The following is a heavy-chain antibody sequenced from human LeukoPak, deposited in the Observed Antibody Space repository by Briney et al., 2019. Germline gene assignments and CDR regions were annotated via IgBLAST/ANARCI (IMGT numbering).Heavy chain of an antibody. CDR3: AKWAYYGSGSYYDY. Sequence: GGSLRLSCAASGFTFSRYGMHWVRQAPGKGLEWGAVISYDGSNKYYADSVKGRFTISRDNSKNTLYLQMNSLRAEDTAVYYCAKWAYYGSGSYYDYWGQGTLVTVSS. D-gene: IGHD3-10*01. V-gene: IGHV3-30*18. J-gene: IGHJ4*02. CDR2: ISYDGSNK. CDR1: GFTFSRYG.